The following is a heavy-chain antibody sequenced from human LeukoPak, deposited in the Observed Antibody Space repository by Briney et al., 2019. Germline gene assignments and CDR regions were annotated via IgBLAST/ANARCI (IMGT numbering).Heavy chain of an antibody. CDR2: IYYSGST. V-gene: IGHV4-59*08. CDR3: ARTTYYSGSYWRWFDP. Sequence: SETLSLTCAVYGGSFSGYYWSWIRQPPGKGLEWIGYIYYSGSTNYNPSLKSRVTISVDTPKNQFSLKLSSVTAADTAVYYCARTTYYSGSYWRWFDPWGQGTLVTVSS. CDR1: GGSFSGYY. J-gene: IGHJ5*02. D-gene: IGHD1-26*01.